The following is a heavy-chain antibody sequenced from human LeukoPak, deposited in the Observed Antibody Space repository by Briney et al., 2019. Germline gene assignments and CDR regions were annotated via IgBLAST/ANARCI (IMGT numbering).Heavy chain of an antibody. CDR3: ARYGYGSCSGNTCYSVDY. V-gene: IGHV5-51*01. CDR2: IYPGDSDT. CDR1: GYSFTTYW. Sequence: GESLKISCKASGYSFTTYWLVWVRQMPGKGLEWMGIIYPGDSDTRYSPSFRGHVTISADKSITTAYLQWSSLKASDTAMYFCARYGYGSCSGNTCYSVDYWGQGTLVTVSS. J-gene: IGHJ4*02. D-gene: IGHD2-15*01.